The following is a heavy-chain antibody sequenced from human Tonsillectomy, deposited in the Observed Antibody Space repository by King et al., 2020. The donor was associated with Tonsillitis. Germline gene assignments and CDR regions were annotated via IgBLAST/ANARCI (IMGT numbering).Heavy chain of an antibody. V-gene: IGHV3-23*04. CDR3: ASLHDCGDC. J-gene: IGHJ4*02. Sequence: VQLVESGGGLVQPGGSLRLSCTAPGFSFSRFGINWVRQAPGKGLQWVSGISGSRDSTYYAPSVRGRLSISRDRSENMVYLQMNCLTAEDTAFYYCASLHDCGDCWGRGTLVTVSS. D-gene: IGHD2-21*02. CDR2: ISGSRDST. CDR1: GFSFSRFG.